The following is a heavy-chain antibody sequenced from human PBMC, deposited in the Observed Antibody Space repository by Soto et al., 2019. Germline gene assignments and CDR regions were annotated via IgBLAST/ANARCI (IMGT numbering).Heavy chain of an antibody. D-gene: IGHD2-2*02. J-gene: IGHJ6*02. V-gene: IGHV6-1*01. Sequence: PSQTLSLTCAISGDSVSSNSAAWNWIRQSPSRGLEWLGRTYYRSKWYNDYAVSVKSRITINPDTSKNQFSLQLNSVTPEDTAVYYFARLGYCSSTSCYMGYYGMDVWGQGTTVTVSS. CDR3: ARLGYCSSTSCYMGYYGMDV. CDR1: GDSVSSNSAA. CDR2: TYYRSKWYN.